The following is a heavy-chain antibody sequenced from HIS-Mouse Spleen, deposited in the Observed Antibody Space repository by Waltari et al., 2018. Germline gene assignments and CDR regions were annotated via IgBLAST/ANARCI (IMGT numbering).Heavy chain of an antibody. CDR1: GGSISSSSYH. D-gene: IGHD6-13*01. J-gene: IGHJ2*01. CDR3: AREIPYSSSWYDWYFDL. V-gene: IGHV4-39*07. Sequence: QLQLQESGPGLVKPSETLSLTCPVPGGSISSSSYHWGWIRQPPGKGLEWIGSIYYIGSTYYNPSLKSRVTISVDTSKNQFSLKLSSVTAADTAVYYCAREIPYSSSWYDWYFDLWGRGTLVTVSS. CDR2: IYYIGST.